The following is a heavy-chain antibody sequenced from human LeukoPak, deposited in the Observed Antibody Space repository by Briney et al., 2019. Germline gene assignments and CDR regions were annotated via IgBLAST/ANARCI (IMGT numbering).Heavy chain of an antibody. J-gene: IGHJ4*02. CDR3: ARGSYIYDRHYFDY. V-gene: IGHV1-2*02. CDR2: INPNSGGT. CDR1: GYTFTGYY. Sequence: ASVKVSCKASGYTFTGYYMHWVRQAPGQGLEWMGWINPNSGGTNYAQKFQGRVTMTRDTSISTAYMELSRLRSDDTAVYYCARGSYIYDRHYFDYWGQGTLVTVSS. D-gene: IGHD5-18*01.